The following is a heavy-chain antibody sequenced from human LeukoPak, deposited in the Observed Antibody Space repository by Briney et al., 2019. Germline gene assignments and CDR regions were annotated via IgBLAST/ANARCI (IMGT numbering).Heavy chain of an antibody. CDR1: GFTFSSHA. CDR3: AKDYYDSSGYDAFDI. D-gene: IGHD3-22*01. CDR2: IWYDGSNK. J-gene: IGHJ3*02. V-gene: IGHV3-33*06. Sequence: GGSLRLSCAASGFTFSSHAMSWARQAPGKGLEWVAVIWYDGSNKYYADSVRGRFTISRDNSKNTLYLQMNSLRAEDTAVYYCAKDYYDSSGYDAFDIWGQGTMVTVSS.